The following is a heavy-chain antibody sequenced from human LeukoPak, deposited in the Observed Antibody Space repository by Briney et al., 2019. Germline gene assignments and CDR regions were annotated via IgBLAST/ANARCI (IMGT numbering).Heavy chain of an antibody. J-gene: IGHJ4*02. CDR1: GYTFTSYD. D-gene: IGHD3-10*01. Sequence: GASVKVSCKASGYTFTSYDINWVRQATGQGFEWMGWMNPNSGDTGYVQKFQGRVTMTRDTSISTAYMELSSLRSGDTAVYYCARGGFGSGSYSDYWGQGTLVTVSS. V-gene: IGHV1-8*01. CDR2: MNPNSGDT. CDR3: ARGGFGSGSYSDY.